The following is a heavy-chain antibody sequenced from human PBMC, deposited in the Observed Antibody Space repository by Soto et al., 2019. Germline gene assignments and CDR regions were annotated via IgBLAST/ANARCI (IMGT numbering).Heavy chain of an antibody. J-gene: IGHJ6*02. Sequence: GGSLRLSCAASGFTFSSYAMSWVRQAPGKGLEWVSAISGSGGSTYYADSVKGWFTISRDNAKNTVYLQMNSLRAEDRAVYYCGKGRVLEAGHYDFWSGYEFRIFGAAGTVMNGMDVWGQGTTVTVSS. CDR3: GKGRVLEAGHYDFWSGYEFRIFGAAGTVMNGMDV. V-gene: IGHV3-23*01. CDR1: GFTFSSYA. CDR2: ISGSGGST. D-gene: IGHD3-3*01.